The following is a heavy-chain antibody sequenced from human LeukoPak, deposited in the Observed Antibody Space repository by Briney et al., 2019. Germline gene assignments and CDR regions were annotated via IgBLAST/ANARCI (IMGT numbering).Heavy chain of an antibody. D-gene: IGHD1-26*01. Sequence: GTSLRLSCVASGFTFSTYAIQWVRQAPGEGPEWVSAISGSGGDTYYAASVKGRFTISRDNSKNTLYLQMNSLRAEDTAVYYCAKKGATTGDFDYWGQGTLVTVSS. V-gene: IGHV3-23*01. CDR1: GFTFSTYA. J-gene: IGHJ4*02. CDR3: AKKGATTGDFDY. CDR2: ISGSGGDT.